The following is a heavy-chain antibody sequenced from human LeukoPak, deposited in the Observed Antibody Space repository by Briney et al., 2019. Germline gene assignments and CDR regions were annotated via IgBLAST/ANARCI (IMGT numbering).Heavy chain of an antibody. J-gene: IGHJ4*02. Sequence: KPSETLSLTCAVYGGSFSGYYWSWIRQPPGKGLEWIGEINHSGSTNYNPSLRSRVTISVDKSKNQFSLKLSSVTAADTAVYYCARSASGSSWYVPFDYWGQGTLVTVSS. D-gene: IGHD6-13*01. CDR1: GGSFSGYY. CDR3: ARSASGSSWYVPFDY. CDR2: INHSGST. V-gene: IGHV4-34*01.